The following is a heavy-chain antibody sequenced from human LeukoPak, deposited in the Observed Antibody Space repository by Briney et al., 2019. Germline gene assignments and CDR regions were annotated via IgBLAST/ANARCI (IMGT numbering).Heavy chain of an antibody. CDR2: INHSGST. CDR1: GESFSGYY. V-gene: IGHV4-34*01. CDR3: ARGRTVGYYYYYYYMDV. D-gene: IGHD5-18*01. J-gene: IGHJ6*03. Sequence: PSETLSLTCAVYGESFSGYYWSWIRQPPGKGLEWIGEINHSGSTNYNPSHKSRVTISVDTSKNQFSLKLSSVTAADTAVYYCARGRTVGYYYYYYYMDVWGKGTTATISS.